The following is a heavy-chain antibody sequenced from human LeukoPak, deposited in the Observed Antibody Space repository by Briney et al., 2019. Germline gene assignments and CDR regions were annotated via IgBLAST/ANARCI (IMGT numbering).Heavy chain of an antibody. Sequence: PSETLSLTCTVSGGSMSPYHWTWIRQPAGKGLEWIGRLNTSGNKNYNPSLKGRVTISVDTSKNQFSLEMTSVTAADTAVYFCARDPFRSSFDPWGQGILVTVSS. J-gene: IGHJ5*02. CDR1: GGSMSPYH. CDR3: ARDPFRSSFDP. D-gene: IGHD6-13*01. CDR2: LNTSGNK. V-gene: IGHV4-4*07.